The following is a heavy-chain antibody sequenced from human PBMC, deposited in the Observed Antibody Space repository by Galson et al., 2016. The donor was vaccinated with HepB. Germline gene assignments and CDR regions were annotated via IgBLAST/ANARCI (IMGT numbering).Heavy chain of an antibody. J-gene: IGHJ6*02. V-gene: IGHV4-34*01. CDR1: GGAFSGQY. D-gene: IGHD6-6*01. CDR3: ARNDVLKVFHGMDV. CDR2: INRSGNT. Sequence: SETLSLTCAVYGGAFSGQYWSWIRQPPGKGLEWIGEINRSGNTNYNPSLKSRVSISMDKSKNQVSLKLNSTTAADTAVYYCARNDVLKVFHGMDVWGPGTTVTVSS.